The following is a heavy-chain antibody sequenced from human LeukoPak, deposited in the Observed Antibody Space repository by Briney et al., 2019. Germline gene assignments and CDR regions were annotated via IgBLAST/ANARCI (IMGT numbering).Heavy chain of an antibody. Sequence: GSLRLSCAASGFTFSDHYMDWVRQAPGKGLEWVGRTRNKANSYTTEYAASVKGRFTISRDNAKNSLYLQMNSLRVEDTAVYYCARAAAGKVYYFDYWGQGTLVTVSS. CDR3: ARAAAGKVYYFDY. J-gene: IGHJ4*02. CDR2: TRNKANSYTT. V-gene: IGHV3-72*01. D-gene: IGHD6-13*01. CDR1: GFTFSDHY.